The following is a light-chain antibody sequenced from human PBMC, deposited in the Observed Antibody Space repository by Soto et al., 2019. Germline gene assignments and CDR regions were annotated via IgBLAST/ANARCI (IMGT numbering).Light chain of an antibody. CDR1: QTISSY. Sequence: DLQMTQSPSSLSASVGDRVTITCRASQTISSYLNWYQHKPGKAPKLLIDAASSLQSGVPSRFSGSGSGTDFTLTISSLQPEDFATYYCQQSFIIPWTFGQGNKVEIK. V-gene: IGKV1-39*01. CDR3: QQSFIIPWT. CDR2: AAS. J-gene: IGKJ1*01.